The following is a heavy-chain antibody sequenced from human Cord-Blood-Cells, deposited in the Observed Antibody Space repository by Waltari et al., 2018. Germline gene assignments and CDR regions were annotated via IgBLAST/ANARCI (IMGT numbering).Heavy chain of an antibody. J-gene: IGHJ3*02. CDR1: GGTFSSYA. Sequence: QVQLVQSGAEVKKPGSSVKVSCKASGGTFSSYAISWVRQAPGQGLEWMGRIIPILGITNYAQKFQGRVTITADKSTSTDYMELSSLRSEDTAVYYCARDQTYSDAFDIWGQGTMVTVSS. D-gene: IGHD2-21*01. CDR3: ARDQTYSDAFDI. V-gene: IGHV1-69*09. CDR2: IIPILGIT.